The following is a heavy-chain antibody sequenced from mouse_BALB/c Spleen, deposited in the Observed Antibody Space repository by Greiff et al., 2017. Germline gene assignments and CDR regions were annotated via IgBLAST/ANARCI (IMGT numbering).Heavy chain of an antibody. CDR2: ISSGSSTI. CDR3: ARPGYVAWFAY. V-gene: IGHV5-17*02. J-gene: IGHJ3*01. Sequence: EVMLVESGGGLVQPGGSRKLSCAASGFTFSSFGMHWVRQAPEKGLEWVAYISSGSSTIYYADTVKGRFTISRDNPKNTLFLQMTSLRSEDTAMYYCARPGYVAWFAYWGQGTLVTVSA. D-gene: IGHD1-2*01. CDR1: GFTFSSFG.